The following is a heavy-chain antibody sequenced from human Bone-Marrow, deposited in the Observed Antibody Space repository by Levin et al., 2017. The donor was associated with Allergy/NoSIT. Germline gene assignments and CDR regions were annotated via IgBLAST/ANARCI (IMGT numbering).Heavy chain of an antibody. CDR3: VTERGGGQFDF. Sequence: PRASVKVSCKASGDNFNRLVFSWVRQAPGQGLEWMGGISPLFDKSNYAQRFRGRVTMTADEFTTTVNMELSSLRSEDTAVYYCVTERGGGQFDFWGQGTLVTVSS. CDR1: GDNFNRLV. V-gene: IGHV1-69*13. D-gene: IGHD3-16*01. J-gene: IGHJ4*02. CDR2: ISPLFDKS.